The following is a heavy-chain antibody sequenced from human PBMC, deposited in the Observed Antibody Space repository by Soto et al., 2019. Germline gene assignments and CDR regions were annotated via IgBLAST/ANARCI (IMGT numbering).Heavy chain of an antibody. Sequence: SVKVSCKASGFTFTSSAVQWVRQARGQRLEWIGWIVVGSGNTNYAQKFQERVTITRDMSTSTAYMELSSLRSEDTAVYYCAASGGGGNWFDPWGQGTLVTVSS. J-gene: IGHJ5*02. CDR3: AASGGGGNWFDP. CDR2: IVVGSGNT. D-gene: IGHD6-25*01. V-gene: IGHV1-58*01. CDR1: GFTFTSSA.